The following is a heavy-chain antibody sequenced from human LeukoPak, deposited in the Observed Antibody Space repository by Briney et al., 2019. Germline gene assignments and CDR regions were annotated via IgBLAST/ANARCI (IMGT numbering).Heavy chain of an antibody. Sequence: SETLSLTCTVSGGSISSYYWSWIRQPPGKGLEWIGYIYYSGSTNYNPSLKSRVTISVDTSKNQFSLKLSSVTAAGTAVYYCARFTYYYGSGSNDAFDIWGQGTMVTVSS. CDR2: IYYSGST. D-gene: IGHD3-10*01. CDR1: GGSISSYY. CDR3: ARFTYYYGSGSNDAFDI. V-gene: IGHV4-59*01. J-gene: IGHJ3*02.